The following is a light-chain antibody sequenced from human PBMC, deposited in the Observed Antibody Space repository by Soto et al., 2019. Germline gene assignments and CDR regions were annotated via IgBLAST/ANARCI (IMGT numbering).Light chain of an antibody. CDR3: QQYGSSPRT. Sequence: EIVLTQSPGTLSLSPGXRATLSCRASQSVSSSYLAWYQQKPGQAPRLLIYGASSRATGIPDRFSGSGSGTDFTLTISRLEPEDFAVYYCQQYGSSPRTFGPGTKVDIK. CDR1: QSVSSSY. V-gene: IGKV3-20*01. CDR2: GAS. J-gene: IGKJ3*01.